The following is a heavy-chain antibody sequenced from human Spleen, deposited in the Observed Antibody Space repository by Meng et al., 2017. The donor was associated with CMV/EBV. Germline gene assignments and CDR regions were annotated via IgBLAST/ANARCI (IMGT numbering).Heavy chain of an antibody. Sequence: SVKVSCQASGYTFTSYYMHWVRQAPGQGLEWMGLINPSGGSTSYAQKFQGRVTMTRDTSTSTVYMELSSLRSEDTAVYYCARGYCSSTSCDRQDSSSVADFDYWGQGTLVTVSS. CDR3: ARGYCSSTSCDRQDSSSVADFDY. J-gene: IGHJ4*02. V-gene: IGHV1-46*01. CDR1: GYTFTSYY. CDR2: INPSGGST. D-gene: IGHD2-2*02.